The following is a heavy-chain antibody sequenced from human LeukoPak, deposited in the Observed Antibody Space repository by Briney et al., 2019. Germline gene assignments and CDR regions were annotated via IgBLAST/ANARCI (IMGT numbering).Heavy chain of an antibody. V-gene: IGHV4-4*02. Sequence: SGTLSLTCAVSGASISSSHWWSWVRQPPGKGLEWIGENHHSGSTNYNPSLKSRVTILVDTSKNQFSLKLSSVTAADTAVYYCASREYYYDSSGYYRLGFPFDIWGQGTMVTVSS. D-gene: IGHD3-22*01. J-gene: IGHJ3*02. CDR2: NHHSGST. CDR1: GASISSSHW. CDR3: ASREYYYDSSGYYRLGFPFDI.